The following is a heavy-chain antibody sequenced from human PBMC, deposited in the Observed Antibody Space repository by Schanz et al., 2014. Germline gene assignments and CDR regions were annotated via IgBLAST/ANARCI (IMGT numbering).Heavy chain of an antibody. J-gene: IGHJ4*02. Sequence: EVQLVESGGGFVQPGGSLRLSCAASGFTFSVYWMHWVRQPPGEGLVSVSRISGDGTTTSYADSVKGRFTISRDNSKNTLYVQLNSLRAEDTAVYYCAKDPYGSGNHYTYWGRGALVSVSS. CDR1: GFTFSVYW. D-gene: IGHD3-10*01. CDR2: ISGDGTTT. CDR3: AKDPYGSGNHYTY. V-gene: IGHV3-74*01.